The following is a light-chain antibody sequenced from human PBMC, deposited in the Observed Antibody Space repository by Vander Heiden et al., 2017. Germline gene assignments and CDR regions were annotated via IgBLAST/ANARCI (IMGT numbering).Light chain of an antibody. V-gene: IGKV1-39*01. CDR3: QQSYSTPFT. J-gene: IGKJ3*01. CDR2: AAS. CDR1: QSVSTY. Sequence: DIQRTPSPSSLSASVGDRVTITCRASQSVSTYLNWYQQKPGKAPNLLIYAASNLQSGVPSRFSGSASGTDFTLTISSLQPEDFATYYCQQSYSTPFTFGHGTKVDIK.